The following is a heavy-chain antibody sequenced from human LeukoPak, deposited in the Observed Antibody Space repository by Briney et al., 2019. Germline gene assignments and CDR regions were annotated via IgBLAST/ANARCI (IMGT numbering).Heavy chain of an antibody. J-gene: IGHJ4*02. CDR2: IYYSGST. CDR3: ARLKRNDYVWGSYRHGSHN. D-gene: IGHD3-16*02. CDR1: GGXISSSSYY. V-gene: IGHV4-39*01. Sequence: SETLSLTCTVSGGXISSSSYYWGWIRQPPGKGLEWIGSIYYSGSTYYNPSLKSRVTISVDTSKNQFSLKLSSVTAADTAVYYCARLKRNDYVWGSYRHGSHNWGQGILVTVSS.